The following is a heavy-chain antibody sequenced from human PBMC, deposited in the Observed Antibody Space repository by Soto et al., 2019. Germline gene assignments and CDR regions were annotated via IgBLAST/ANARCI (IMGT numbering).Heavy chain of an antibody. CDR1: GGTFSSYA. CDR2: IIPIFGTA. Sequence: SVKVSCKASGGTFSSYAISWVRQAPGQGLEWMGGIIPIFGTANYAQKFQGRVTITADESTSTAYMELSSLRSEDTAVYYCAREEDSSPYYYYGMDVWGQGTTVTVSS. CDR3: AREEDSSPYYYYGMDV. V-gene: IGHV1-69*13. J-gene: IGHJ6*02.